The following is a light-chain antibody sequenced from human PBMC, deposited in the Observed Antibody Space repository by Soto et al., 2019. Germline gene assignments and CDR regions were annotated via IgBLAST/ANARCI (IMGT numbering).Light chain of an antibody. J-gene: IGLJ1*01. CDR1: SSDVGGYNY. CDR2: EVS. CDR3: SSYTSRSTLDDV. Sequence: QSALTQPASVSGSPGQSITISCTGTSSDVGGYNYVSWYQQHPGKAPKLMIYEVSNRPSGVSNRFSGSKSGNTASLTISGLQAEDEADDYCSSYTSRSTLDDVFGSGTKVTVL. V-gene: IGLV2-14*01.